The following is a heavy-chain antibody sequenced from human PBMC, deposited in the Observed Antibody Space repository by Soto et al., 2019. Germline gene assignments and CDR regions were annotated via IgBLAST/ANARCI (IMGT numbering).Heavy chain of an antibody. CDR2: VSHDGRNT. Sequence: GGSLRLSCAASGFAFSSYAMHWVRQASGKGLEWVAVVSHDGRNTHYADSVKGRFTISRDSSKNTVSLEMTSLRAEDTAVYYCAKGGRQWLVTSAFNYWCQGALVTVSS. J-gene: IGHJ4*02. CDR1: GFAFSSYA. CDR3: AKGGRQWLVTSAFNY. D-gene: IGHD6-19*01. V-gene: IGHV3-30*04.